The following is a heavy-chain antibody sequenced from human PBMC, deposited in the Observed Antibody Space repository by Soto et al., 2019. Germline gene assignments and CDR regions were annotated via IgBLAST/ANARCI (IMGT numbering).Heavy chain of an antibody. CDR2: IYNGGST. CDR1: GDSVSSVGFH. J-gene: IGHJ4*02. V-gene: IGHV4-30-4*01. D-gene: IGHD3-3*01. Sequence: SETLSLTCTVSGDSVSSVGFHWAWLRRPPGKGLEWIGYIYNGGSTYYRPSLESRMRMSLDATRNHYSLRLSSVTAADTGVYFCARAPVGLDTISYFDYWRQGKLVTVSS. CDR3: ARAPVGLDTISYFDY.